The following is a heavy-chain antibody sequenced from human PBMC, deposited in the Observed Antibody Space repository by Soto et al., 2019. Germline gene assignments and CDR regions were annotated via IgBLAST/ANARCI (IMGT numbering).Heavy chain of an antibody. J-gene: IGHJ4*02. CDR1: GFTFNNYD. D-gene: IGHD5-12*01. CDR3: ARGAVATTNDF. V-gene: IGHV3-21*01. CDR2: ISISGSHM. Sequence: GGSLRLSCAASGFTFNNYDINWVRQAPGKGLEWVSSISISGSHMYYADSVRGRFTISRDNAENSLYLRMSSLIAEDTAVYFCARGAVATTNDFWGQGTLVTVSS.